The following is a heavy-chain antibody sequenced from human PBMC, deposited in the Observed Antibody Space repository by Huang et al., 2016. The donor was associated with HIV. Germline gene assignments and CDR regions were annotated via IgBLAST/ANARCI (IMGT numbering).Heavy chain of an antibody. J-gene: IGHJ6*03. CDR1: GFSFTSYD. CDR3: LPAGHVSHYYYMDV. CDR2: VSKDGNEK. Sequence: QGQLVESGGGVVQPGRSLRLSCAASGFSFTSYDMQWVSQVPGKGLGLGSVVSKDGNEKSYADSVKGRFTISRDNFKNTLYLQMNSLRTGDTAVYFCLPAGHVSHYYYMDVWGKGTTVIVSS. V-gene: IGHV3-30*03.